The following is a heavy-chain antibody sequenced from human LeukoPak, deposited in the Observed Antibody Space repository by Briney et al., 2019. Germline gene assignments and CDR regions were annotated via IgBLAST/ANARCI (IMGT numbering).Heavy chain of an antibody. CDR1: GYSFTSYW. D-gene: IGHD6-6*01. J-gene: IGHJ6*03. Sequence: GESLQISCRGSGYSFTSYWIGWVRQMPGKGLEWMGIIYPGDSDTRYSPSFQGQVTISADKSISTAYLQWSSLKASDTAMYYCARLEYSSSFEGPLTVDEYYYYMDVWGKGTTVTVSS. CDR2: IYPGDSDT. V-gene: IGHV5-51*01. CDR3: ARLEYSSSFEGPLTVDEYYYYMDV.